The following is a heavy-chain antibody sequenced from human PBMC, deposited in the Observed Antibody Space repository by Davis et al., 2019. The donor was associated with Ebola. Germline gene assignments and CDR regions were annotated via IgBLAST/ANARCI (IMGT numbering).Heavy chain of an antibody. CDR2: ISYDGSNK. J-gene: IGHJ6*02. CDR1: GFTFSSYG. V-gene: IGHV3-30*03. CDR3: ARDIGYSDGWPDYYYYGMDV. Sequence: GESLKISCAASGFTFSSYGMHWVRQAPGKGLEWVAVISYDGSNKYYADSVKGRFTISRDNSKSTLYLQMRSLRAEDMAVYYCARDIGYSDGWPDYYYYGMDVWGQGTTVTVSS. D-gene: IGHD6-19*01.